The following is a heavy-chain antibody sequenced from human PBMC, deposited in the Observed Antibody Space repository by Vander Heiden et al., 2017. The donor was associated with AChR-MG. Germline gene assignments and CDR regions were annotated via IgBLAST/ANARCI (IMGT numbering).Heavy chain of an antibody. V-gene: IGHV1-8*01. J-gene: IGHJ6*02. CDR2: MNPNSGNT. D-gene: IGHD2-8*01. Sequence: QVQLVQSGAEVKKPGASVKVSCKASGYTFTRYDINWVRQATGQGLEWMGWMNPNSGNTGYAQKFQGRVTMTRNTSISTAYMELSSLRSEDTAVYYCARGDMRGSPLVFYYYGMDVWGQGTTVTVSS. CDR1: GYTFTRYD. CDR3: ARGDMRGSPLVFYYYGMDV.